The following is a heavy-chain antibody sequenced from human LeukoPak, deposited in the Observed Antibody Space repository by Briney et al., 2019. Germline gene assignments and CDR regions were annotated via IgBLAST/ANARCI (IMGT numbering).Heavy chain of an antibody. D-gene: IGHD2-15*01. CDR1: GGSISSYY. J-gene: IGHJ5*02. V-gene: IGHV4-4*07. Sequence: SETLSLTCTVSGGSISSYYWSWIRQPAGKGLEWIGRIYTSGSTNYNPSLKSRVTMSVDTSKNQFSLKLSSVTAADTAVYYCAREKGYCSGGSCYDNWFDPWGQVTLVTVSS. CDR2: IYTSGST. CDR3: AREKGYCSGGSCYDNWFDP.